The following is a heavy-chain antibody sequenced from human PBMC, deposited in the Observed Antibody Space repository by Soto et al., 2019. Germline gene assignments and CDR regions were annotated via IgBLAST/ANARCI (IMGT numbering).Heavy chain of an antibody. CDR2: IIPIFGRA. Sequence: QVQLVQSGAEVKKPGSSVKVSCKASGGTFSSYGIDWVRQAPGQGLEWMGGIIPIFGRANHAQKFQGRVTIIADESTSTVYMELSSLRSEDTAMYYCARGWGYDSNDYYYAYWGQGTLVIVSS. D-gene: IGHD3-22*01. CDR3: ARGWGYDSNDYYYAY. J-gene: IGHJ4*02. CDR1: GGTFSSYG. V-gene: IGHV1-69*01.